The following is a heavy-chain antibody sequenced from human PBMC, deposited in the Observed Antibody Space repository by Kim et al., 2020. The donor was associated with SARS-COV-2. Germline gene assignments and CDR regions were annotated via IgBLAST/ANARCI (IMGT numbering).Heavy chain of an antibody. CDR1: GFTFSNYA. CDR2: ISYDGDNK. CDR3: ASRGATLSSSWYNDFDY. Sequence: GGSLRLSCTASGFTFSNYAMHWVRQAPGKGLEWVAVISYDGDNKYYADSVKGRFTISRDDSKNTLYLQMNSLRAEDTAVYYCASRGATLSSSWYNDFDYWGQGTLVTVSS. J-gene: IGHJ4*02. D-gene: IGHD6-13*01. V-gene: IGHV3-30-3*01.